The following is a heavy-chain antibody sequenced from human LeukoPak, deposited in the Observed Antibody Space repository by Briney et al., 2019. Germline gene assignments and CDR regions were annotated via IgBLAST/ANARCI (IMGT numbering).Heavy chain of an antibody. CDR3: AKGRGWLQFFDY. CDR1: GFTFITHG. J-gene: IGHJ4*02. Sequence: GGSLRLSCAASGFTFITHGMHWVRQAPGKGLEGVAVISYDGSNKYYGDSVKGRFTIFRDDSKNTLYLQMNSLRAEDTAVYFCAKGRGWLQFFDYWGQGTLVTVSS. D-gene: IGHD5-24*01. CDR2: ISYDGSNK. V-gene: IGHV3-30*18.